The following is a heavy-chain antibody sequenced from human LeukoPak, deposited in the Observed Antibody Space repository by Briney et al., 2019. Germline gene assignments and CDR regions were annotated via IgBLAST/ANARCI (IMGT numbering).Heavy chain of an antibody. CDR1: GGSISSGGYY. Sequence: SETLPLTCTVSGGSISSGGYYWSWIRQHPGKGLEWIGYIYYSGSTYSNPSLKSRVTISVDTSKNQFSLNLSSVTAADTAVYYCARYCSSTNCYKGGFDPWGQGTLVTVSS. D-gene: IGHD2-2*02. CDR2: IYYSGST. V-gene: IGHV4-31*03. J-gene: IGHJ5*02. CDR3: ARYCSSTNCYKGGFDP.